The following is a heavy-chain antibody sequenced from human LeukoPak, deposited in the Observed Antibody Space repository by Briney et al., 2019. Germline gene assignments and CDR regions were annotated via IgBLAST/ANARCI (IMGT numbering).Heavy chain of an antibody. J-gene: IGHJ4*02. D-gene: IGHD3-10*01. Sequence: KPSETLSLTCTVSGGSISSYYWSWIRQPPGKGLEWIGYIYYSGSTNYNPSLKSRVTISVDTSKNQFSLKLSSVTAADTAVYYCARGSGAMVRGVIIDYWGQGTLVTVSS. V-gene: IGHV4-59*01. CDR2: IYYSGST. CDR3: ARGSGAMVRGVIIDY. CDR1: GGSISSYY.